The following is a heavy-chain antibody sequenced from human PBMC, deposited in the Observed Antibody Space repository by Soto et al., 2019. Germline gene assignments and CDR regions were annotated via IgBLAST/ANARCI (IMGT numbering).Heavy chain of an antibody. CDR3: ARDLGRGYDPGHY. D-gene: IGHD5-12*01. CDR2: IIPIFGTT. Sequence: SVKVSCKTSGDIFSGYSISWVRQAPGQGLEWMGGIIPIFGTTNYAQRFHGRVTITADKSTSTVYMELYSLKSEDTAVYYCARDLGRGYDPGHYWGQETLVTVSS. J-gene: IGHJ4*02. CDR1: GDIFSGYS. V-gene: IGHV1-69*06.